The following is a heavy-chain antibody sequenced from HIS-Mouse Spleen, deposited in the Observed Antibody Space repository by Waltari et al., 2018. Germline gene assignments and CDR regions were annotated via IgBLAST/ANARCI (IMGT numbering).Heavy chain of an antibody. D-gene: IGHD6-13*01. CDR3: AREIPYSSSWYDWYFDL. CDR1: AGSISSSSYY. J-gene: IGHJ2*01. Sequence: QLQLQESAPGLVKPSEPLSLTCTVSAGSISSSSYYWGWIRQPPGKGLEWIGSIYYSGSTYYNPSLKSRVTISVDTSKTQFSLKLSSVTAADTAVYYCAREIPYSSSWYDWYFDLWGRGTLVTVSS. CDR2: IYYSGST. V-gene: IGHV4-39*07.